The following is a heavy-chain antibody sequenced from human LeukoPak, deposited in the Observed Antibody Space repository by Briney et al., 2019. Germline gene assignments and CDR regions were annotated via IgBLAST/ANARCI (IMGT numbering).Heavy chain of an antibody. CDR1: GYTLPELS. CDR3: ATVRILEDYMDV. CDR2: FDPEDGET. J-gene: IGHJ6*03. V-gene: IGHV1-24*01. D-gene: IGHD2-15*01. Sequence: GASVKVSCKVSGYTLPELSMHWVRQAPGKGLEWMGGFDPEDGETIYAQKFQGRVTMTEDTSTDTAYMELSSLRSEDTAVYYCATVRILEDYMDVWGKGTTVTVS.